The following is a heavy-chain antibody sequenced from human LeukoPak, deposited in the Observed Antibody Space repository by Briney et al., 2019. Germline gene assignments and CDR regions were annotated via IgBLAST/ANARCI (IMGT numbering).Heavy chain of an antibody. Sequence: SETLSLTCAVYGGSFSGYYWSWIRQPPGKGLEWIGEINHSGSTNYNPSLKSRVTISVDTSKNQFSLKLSSVTAADTAVYYCATHPKRITMVRGVTVSSGWFDPWGQGTLVTVSS. CDR2: INHSGST. J-gene: IGHJ5*02. CDR3: ATHPKRITMVRGVTVSSGWFDP. CDR1: GGSFSGYY. V-gene: IGHV4-34*01. D-gene: IGHD3-10*01.